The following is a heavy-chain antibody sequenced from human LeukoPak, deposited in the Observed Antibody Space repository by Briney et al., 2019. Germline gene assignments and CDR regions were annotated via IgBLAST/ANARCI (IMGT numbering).Heavy chain of an antibody. CDR2: INHSGST. V-gene: IGHV4-34*01. D-gene: IGHD5-12*01. J-gene: IGHJ3*02. CDR1: GGSFSGYY. CDR3: AGETSGYDGSGAFDI. Sequence: SETLSLTCAVYGGSFSGYYWSWIRQPPGKGLEWIGEINHSGSTNYNPSLKSRVTISVDTSKNQFSLKLSSVTAADTAVYYCAGETSGYDGSGAFDIWGQGTMVTVSS.